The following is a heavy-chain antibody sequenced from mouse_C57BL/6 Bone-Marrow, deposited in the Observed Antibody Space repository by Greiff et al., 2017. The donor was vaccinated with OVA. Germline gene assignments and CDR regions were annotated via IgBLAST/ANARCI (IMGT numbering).Heavy chain of an antibody. CDR3: ARAIYDGYYDAMDY. D-gene: IGHD2-3*01. V-gene: IGHV1-81*01. CDR2: IYPRSGNT. J-gene: IGHJ4*01. CDR1: GYTFTSYG. Sequence: VKLQESGAELARPGASVKLSCKASGYTFTSYGISWVKQRTGQGLEWIGEIYPRSGNTYYNEKFKGKATLTADKSSSTAYMELRSLTSEDSAVYFCARAIYDGYYDAMDYWGQGTSVTVSS.